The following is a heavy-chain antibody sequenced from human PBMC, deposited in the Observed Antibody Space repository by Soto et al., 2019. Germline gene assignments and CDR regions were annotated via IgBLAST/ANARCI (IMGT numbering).Heavy chain of an antibody. CDR2: ISYDGSNK. CDR3: VRASTGALGY. CDR1: GFTFRSYA. D-gene: IGHD4-4*01. Sequence: GGTLRLTGTASGFTFRSYAMDWVRQAPGKGLEWVAVISYDGSNKYYADSVKGRFTISRDNSKNTLYLQMNSLRAEDTAVYYCVRASTGALGYWGQGTLVTVSS. J-gene: IGHJ4*02. V-gene: IGHV3-30-3*01.